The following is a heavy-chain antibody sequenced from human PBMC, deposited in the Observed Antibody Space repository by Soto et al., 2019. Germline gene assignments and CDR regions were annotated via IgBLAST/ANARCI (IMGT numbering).Heavy chain of an antibody. V-gene: IGHV1-8*01. CDR2: MNPNSGNT. CDR1: GYTFTSYE. Sequence: ASVKVSCKASGYTFTSYEINWVRQATGQGLEWMGWMNPNSGNTGYAQKFQGRVTMTRNTSISTAYMELSSLRSEDTAVYYCARGLKYYYGMDVWGQGTTVTVSS. J-gene: IGHJ6*02. CDR3: ARGLKYYYGMDV.